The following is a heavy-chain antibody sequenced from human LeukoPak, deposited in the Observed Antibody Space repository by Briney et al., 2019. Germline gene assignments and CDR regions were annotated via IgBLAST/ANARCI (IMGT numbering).Heavy chain of an antibody. CDR2: ISGYNGNT. CDR1: GYTFNSYG. J-gene: IGHJ4*02. Sequence: ASVKVSCKASGYTFNSYGISWVRQAPGQGLEWMGWISGYNGNTKYAQKLQGRVTMTTDTSTSTAYMELRSLRSDDTAVYYCARTPIVVVITTPQSDYWGQGTLVTVSS. D-gene: IGHD3-22*01. V-gene: IGHV1-18*01. CDR3: ARTPIVVVITTPQSDY.